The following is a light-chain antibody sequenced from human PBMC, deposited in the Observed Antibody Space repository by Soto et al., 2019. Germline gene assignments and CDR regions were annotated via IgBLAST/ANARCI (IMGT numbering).Light chain of an antibody. Sequence: DIQIAQSPPSLSASVGDRITITCRASQSIRTCLNWYQQRPWKASFLLIYSASSLISDVPSRFSGSESPTDFSLTICSLQPEDFATYYYQQSYSASRETFGGGTRLEIK. CDR1: QSIRTC. V-gene: IGKV1-39*01. CDR2: SAS. CDR3: QQSYSASRET. J-gene: IGKJ5*01.